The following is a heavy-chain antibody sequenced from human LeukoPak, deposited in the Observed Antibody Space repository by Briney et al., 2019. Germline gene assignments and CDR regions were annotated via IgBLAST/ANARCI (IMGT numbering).Heavy chain of an antibody. CDR3: ASGGGGSGKYYTPWSY. CDR1: GFTFSAYT. CDR2: LNNNNNYI. Sequence: GGSLRLSCAASGFTFSAYTMNWVRQAPGKGLEWVSSLNNNNNYIYYADSVKGRFTISRDNAKNSLYLQMNSLRAEDTAVYFCASGGGGSGKYYTPWSYWGQGVLVTVSS. V-gene: IGHV3-21*01. J-gene: IGHJ4*02. D-gene: IGHD3-10*01.